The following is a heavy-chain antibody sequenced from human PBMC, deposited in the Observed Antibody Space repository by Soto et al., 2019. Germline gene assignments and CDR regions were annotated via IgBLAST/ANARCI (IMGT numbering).Heavy chain of an antibody. Sequence: LGESLKVSCKGSGYSFTSYWIGWVRQMPGKGLEWMGIIYPGDSDTRYSPSFQGQVTISADKSISTAYLQWSSLKASDTAMYYCAGGGVRGVITRTRDYYGMDVWGQGTTVTVS. J-gene: IGHJ6*02. CDR2: IYPGDSDT. CDR1: GYSFTSYW. CDR3: AGGGVRGVITRTRDYYGMDV. V-gene: IGHV5-51*01. D-gene: IGHD3-10*01.